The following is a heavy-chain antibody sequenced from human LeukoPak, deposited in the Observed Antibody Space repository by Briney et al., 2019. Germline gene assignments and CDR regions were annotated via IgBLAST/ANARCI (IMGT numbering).Heavy chain of an antibody. D-gene: IGHD3-3*01. CDR2: INPNSGGT. J-gene: IGHJ5*02. CDR3: ARDPFHYDFWSGYYQNWFDP. CDR1: GYTFTGYY. V-gene: IGHV1-2*06. Sequence: ASVKVSCKASGYTFTGYYMHWVRQAPGQGLEWMGRINPNSGGTNYAQKFQGRVTMTRDTSLSTAYMELSRLRSDDTAVYYCARDPFHYDFWSGYYQNWFDPWGQGTLVTVSS.